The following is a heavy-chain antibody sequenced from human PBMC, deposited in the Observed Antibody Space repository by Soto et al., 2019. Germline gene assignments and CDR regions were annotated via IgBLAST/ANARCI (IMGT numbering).Heavy chain of an antibody. J-gene: IGHJ6*02. CDR3: ARDKDRQQLGGNYYYILDV. V-gene: IGHV1-69*12. Sequence: QVQLMQSGAEVKKPGSSVKVSCKASGGTFSTSAISWVRQAPGEGLEWVGGIMPVFATPDYAQKFQGRVTISADXPTTAAXXELTSLTTDDTAVYYCARDKDRQQLGGNYYYILDVWGQGTAITVSS. CDR1: GGTFSTSA. D-gene: IGHD3-3*02. CDR2: IMPVFATP.